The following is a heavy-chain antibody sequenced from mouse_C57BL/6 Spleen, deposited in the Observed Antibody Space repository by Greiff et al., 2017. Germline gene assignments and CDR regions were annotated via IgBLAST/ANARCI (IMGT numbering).Heavy chain of an antibody. V-gene: IGHV1-22*01. CDR1: RYTFTDYN. CDR3: AGGTTYFDY. D-gene: IGHD4-1*01. CDR2: INPNNGGT. Sequence: VQLKESGPELVKPGASVKMSCKASRYTFTDYNMHWVKQSHGKSLEWIGYINPNNGGTSYNQKFKGKATLTVNKSSSTAYMELRSLTSEDSAVYYCAGGTTYFDYWGQGTTLTVSS. J-gene: IGHJ2*01.